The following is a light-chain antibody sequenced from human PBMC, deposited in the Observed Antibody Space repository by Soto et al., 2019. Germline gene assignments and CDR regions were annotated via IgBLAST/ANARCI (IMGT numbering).Light chain of an antibody. CDR3: QPYDSSLSAAV. CDR1: SSNIGAGYD. Sequence: QSVLTQPPSVSGAPGQKVIISCTGSSSNIGAGYDVHWYQQLPGTAPKLLIYSNNNRPSGVPDRLSGSKSGTSASLAITGLQVEDEADYYCQPYDSSLSAAVLGGGTKVTVL. J-gene: IGLJ2*01. CDR2: SNN. V-gene: IGLV1-40*01.